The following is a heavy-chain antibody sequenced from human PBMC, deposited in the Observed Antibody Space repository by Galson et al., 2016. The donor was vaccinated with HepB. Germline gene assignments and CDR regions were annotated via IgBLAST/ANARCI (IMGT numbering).Heavy chain of an antibody. V-gene: IGHV3-74*01. CDR3: ARDQGTYCSGGNCYGSGALDI. Sequence: SLRLSCAASGFTFSSYWMHWVRQVPGKGLVWVSRIDTDGSSTTYADSVKGRFTISRDNAKNTVYLQMNSLRDEDTAVYYCARDQGTYCSGGNCYGSGALDIWGQGTMVTVSS. D-gene: IGHD2-15*01. CDR1: GFTFSSYW. CDR2: IDTDGSST. J-gene: IGHJ3*02.